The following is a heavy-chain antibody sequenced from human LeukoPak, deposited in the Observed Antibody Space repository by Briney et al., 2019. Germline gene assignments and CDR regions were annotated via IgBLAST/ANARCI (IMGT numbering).Heavy chain of an antibody. CDR3: VKDTSAYDSSGV. CDR2: IYSGGST. J-gene: IGHJ4*02. Sequence: GGSLRLSCAASGFTVSNNYMNWVRQAPGKGLEWVSLIYSGGSTYYADSVKGRFTISRDNSKNTLYLQMNSLRAEDTAVYYCVKDTSAYDSSGVWGQGTLVTVSS. CDR1: GFTVSNNY. D-gene: IGHD3-22*01. V-gene: IGHV3-53*01.